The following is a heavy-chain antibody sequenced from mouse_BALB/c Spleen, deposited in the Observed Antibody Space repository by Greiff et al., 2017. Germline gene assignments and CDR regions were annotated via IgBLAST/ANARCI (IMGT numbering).Heavy chain of an antibody. CDR2: IDPANGNT. Sequence: EVQLQESGAELVKPGASVKLSCTASGFNIKDTYMHWVKQRPEQGLEWIGRIDPANGNTKYDPKFQGKATITADTSSNTAYLQLSSLTSEDTAVYYCARSDGNLYFDYWGQGTTLTVSS. V-gene: IGHV14-3*02. CDR1: GFNIKDTY. J-gene: IGHJ2*01. D-gene: IGHD2-1*01. CDR3: ARSDGNLYFDY.